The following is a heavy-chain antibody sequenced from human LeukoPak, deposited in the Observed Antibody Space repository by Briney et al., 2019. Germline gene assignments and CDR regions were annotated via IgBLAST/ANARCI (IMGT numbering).Heavy chain of an antibody. Sequence: GGSLILSCAASGFTFSSYAMSWVRQAPGKGLEWVSAISGSGGSTYYADSVKGRFTISRDNAKNSLYLQMNSLRAEDTALYYCAREVSEGFDFWGQGTLVTVSS. CDR3: AREVSEGFDF. CDR1: GFTFSSYA. J-gene: IGHJ4*02. D-gene: IGHD3-22*01. V-gene: IGHV3-23*01. CDR2: ISGSGGST.